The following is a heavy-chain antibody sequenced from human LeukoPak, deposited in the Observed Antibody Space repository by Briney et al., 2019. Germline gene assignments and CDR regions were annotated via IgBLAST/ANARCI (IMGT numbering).Heavy chain of an antibody. J-gene: IGHJ3*02. Sequence: GESLKISCKGSGYKFNAYWIAWVRQMPGKGLEWMGITYPDDSDTRYSPSFQGQVTISADKSVSIAYLQWSSLKASDTAMYYCARAAVTARIVDGFDIWGQGTMVTVSS. D-gene: IGHD2-15*01. V-gene: IGHV5-51*01. CDR2: TYPDDSDT. CDR1: GYKFNAYW. CDR3: ARAAVTARIVDGFDI.